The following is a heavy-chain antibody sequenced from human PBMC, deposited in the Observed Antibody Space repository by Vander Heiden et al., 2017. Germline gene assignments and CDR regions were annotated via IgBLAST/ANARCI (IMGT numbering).Heavy chain of an antibody. V-gene: IGHV3-33*01. Sequence: VQPGRSLRLSCVASGFTFSRDGMHVVRQAPGKGLGWVAVIWYDGSNNYYADSVKGRFTISRDNSKNTLYLQMNSLRAEDTAVYYCARDEQPYYYYYYGMDVWGQGTTVTVSS. CDR2: IWYDGSNN. J-gene: IGHJ6*02. CDR1: GFTFSRDG. CDR3: ARDEQPYYYYYYGMDV. D-gene: IGHD6-13*01.